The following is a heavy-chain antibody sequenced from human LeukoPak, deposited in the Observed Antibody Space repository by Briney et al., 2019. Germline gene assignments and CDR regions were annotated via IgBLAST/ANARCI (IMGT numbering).Heavy chain of an antibody. V-gene: IGHV4-4*07. CDR3: ASYTSSGSYFDY. Sequence: SETLSLTCTVAGGSISSYYWSWIRQPAGKGLEWIGRIYTSGSTYYNPSLESRVTISVDNSKNQFSLKVSSVTAADTAVYYCASYTSSGSYFDYWGQGTLVTVSS. CDR1: GGSISSYY. D-gene: IGHD1-26*01. J-gene: IGHJ4*02. CDR2: IYTSGST.